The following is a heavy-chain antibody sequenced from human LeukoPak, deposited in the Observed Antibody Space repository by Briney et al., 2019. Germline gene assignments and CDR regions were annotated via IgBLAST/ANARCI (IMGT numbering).Heavy chain of an antibody. D-gene: IGHD6-19*01. CDR3: ARGRGSSDWYYCDN. CDR2: INAYNGYT. J-gene: IGHJ4*02. CDR1: GYTFTNYG. V-gene: IGHV1-18*03. Sequence: GASVQVSCKASGYTFTNYGITWVRQAPGQGLEWMGWINAYNGYTNYAQKIQDRVTVTTDTSTSTAYMELRSLRSDDMAVYYCARGRGSSDWYYCDNWGQGTLVTVSS.